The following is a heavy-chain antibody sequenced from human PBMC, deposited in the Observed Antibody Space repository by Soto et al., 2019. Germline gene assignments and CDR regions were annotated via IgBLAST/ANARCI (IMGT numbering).Heavy chain of an antibody. D-gene: IGHD3-9*01. V-gene: IGHV1-18*01. J-gene: IGHJ4*01. CDR2: ISAYNGNT. Sequence: ASVKVSCKASGYTFTSYGISWVRQAPGQGLEWMGWISAYNGNTNYAQKLQGRVTMTTDTSTSTAYMELRSLRSDDTAVYYCARHDAYYDILTGYADYWGLGTLVTVSS. CDR3: ARHDAYYDILTGYADY. CDR1: GYTFTSYG.